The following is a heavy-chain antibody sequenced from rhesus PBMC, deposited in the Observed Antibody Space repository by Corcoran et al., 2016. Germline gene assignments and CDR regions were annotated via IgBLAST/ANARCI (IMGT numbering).Heavy chain of an antibody. J-gene: IGHJ5-1*01. D-gene: IGHD1-14*01. CDR2: FNGNTDST. CDR3: ARHTPGGGGRTVRFDV. V-gene: IGHV4-65*01. Sequence: QVQLQESGPGLVKPSETLSLTCAVFGDSLSGDQWVSLIRPPPGKGLAWIGYFNGNTDSTHKNPALRSRVTLSTDTSKSQFSLILSSLCAADTAVYFCARHTPGGGGRTVRFDVWGPGILVTVSS. CDR1: GDSLSGDQW.